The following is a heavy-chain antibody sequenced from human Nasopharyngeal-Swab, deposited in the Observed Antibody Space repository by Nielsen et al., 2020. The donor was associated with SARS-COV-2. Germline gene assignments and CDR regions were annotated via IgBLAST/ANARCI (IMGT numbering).Heavy chain of an antibody. V-gene: IGHV3-48*04. CDR3: TSGWFDP. CDR1: GFTFGSYT. J-gene: IGHJ5*02. CDR2: IGTSSSTS. Sequence: GGSLRLSCEASGFTFGSYTMNWVRQAPGKGLEWLSYIGTSSSTSYYADSVKGRFTISRDTAKNSLYLQMNSLRAEDTAVYYCTSGWFDPWGQGTLVTVSS.